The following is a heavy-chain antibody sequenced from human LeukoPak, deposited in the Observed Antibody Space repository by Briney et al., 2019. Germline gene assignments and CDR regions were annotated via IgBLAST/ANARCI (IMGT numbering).Heavy chain of an antibody. V-gene: IGHV3-7*01. Sequence: GGSLRLSCAASGFTFSNYWMSWVRQAPGKGLEWVANIKQDGSEKFYVDSVKGRLTISRNNAKNSLYLQMNSLRVEDTAVYYCARVQGSSGPGIFEYWGQGTLVTVSS. CDR2: IKQDGSEK. J-gene: IGHJ4*02. CDR1: GFTFSNYW. D-gene: IGHD6-19*01. CDR3: ARVQGSSGPGIFEY.